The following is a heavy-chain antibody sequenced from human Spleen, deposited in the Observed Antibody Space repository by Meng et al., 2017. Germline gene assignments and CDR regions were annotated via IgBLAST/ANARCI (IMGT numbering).Heavy chain of an antibody. CDR2: IYYSGST. Sequence: SETLSLTCTVSGGSISSYYWSWIRQPPGKGLEWIGYIYYSGSTNYNPSLKSRVTISVDTSKNQFPLKLSSVTAADTAVYYCARGGYYYDSSGYYENWFDPWGQGTLVTVSS. D-gene: IGHD3-22*01. CDR3: ARGGYYYDSSGYYENWFDP. CDR1: GGSISSYY. J-gene: IGHJ5*02. V-gene: IGHV4-59*01.